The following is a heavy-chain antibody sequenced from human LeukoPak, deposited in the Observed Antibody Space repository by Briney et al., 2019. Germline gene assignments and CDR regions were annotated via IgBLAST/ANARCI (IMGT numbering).Heavy chain of an antibody. Sequence: KPGESLKISCKASGYSFSSYWIGWLRQMPGNGLEWMGIIYPGDSDTRYSPSFRGQVTISADKSINTAYLQWNSLKASDTAMYYCAGQADYNLLTGYYKGHLDCWGQGTLVTVSS. CDR3: AGQADYNLLTGYYKGHLDC. J-gene: IGHJ4*02. D-gene: IGHD3-9*01. V-gene: IGHV5-51*01. CDR2: IYPGDSDT. CDR1: GYSFSSYW.